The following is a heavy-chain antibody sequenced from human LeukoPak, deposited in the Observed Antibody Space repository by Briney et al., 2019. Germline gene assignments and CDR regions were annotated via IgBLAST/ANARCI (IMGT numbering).Heavy chain of an antibody. Sequence: SSETLSLTCTVSGGSISNYYWSWVRQPPGKGLEWIGYIYYSGNTNYNPSLKSRVTISVDTSKNQFSLKLSSVTAADTAVYYCVRENYSSGWYGIIDYWGQGTLVTVSS. J-gene: IGHJ4*02. CDR1: GGSISNYY. CDR2: IYYSGNT. V-gene: IGHV4-59*01. D-gene: IGHD6-19*01. CDR3: VRENYSSGWYGIIDY.